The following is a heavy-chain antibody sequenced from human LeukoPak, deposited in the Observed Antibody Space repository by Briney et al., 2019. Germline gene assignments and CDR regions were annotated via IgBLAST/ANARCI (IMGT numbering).Heavy chain of an antibody. Sequence: GASVKVSCKASGYTCTSYGISWVRQAPGQGLEWMGWISAYNGNTNYAQKLQGRVTMTTDTSTSTAYMELRSLRSDDTAVYYCARVPRQWAQDYYYYGMDVWGQGTTVTVSS. CDR2: ISAYNGNT. V-gene: IGHV1-18*01. CDR3: ARVPRQWAQDYYYYGMDV. J-gene: IGHJ6*02. D-gene: IGHD6-19*01. CDR1: GYTCTSYG.